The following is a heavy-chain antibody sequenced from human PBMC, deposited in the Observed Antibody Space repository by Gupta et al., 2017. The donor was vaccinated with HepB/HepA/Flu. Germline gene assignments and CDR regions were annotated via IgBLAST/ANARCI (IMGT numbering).Heavy chain of an antibody. J-gene: IGHJ4*02. Sequence: QVQLVESGGGVVQPGRSLRLSCAASGFTFSSYAMHWVRQAPGKGLEWVAVISYDGSNKYYADSVKGRFTISRDNSKKTLYLQMKSLRAEDTAVYYCARDQAVHGPFDYWGQGTLVTVSS. CDR3: ARDQAVHGPFDY. CDR1: GFTFSSYA. CDR2: ISYDGSNK. D-gene: IGHD4-17*01. V-gene: IGHV3-30-3*01.